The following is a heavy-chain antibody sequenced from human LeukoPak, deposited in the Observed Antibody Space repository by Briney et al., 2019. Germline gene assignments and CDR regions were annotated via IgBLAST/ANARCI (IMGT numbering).Heavy chain of an antibody. CDR3: ARAGSGYSFDI. D-gene: IGHD3-22*01. Sequence: PSETLSLTCTVSGDSISSYYWSWIRQPPGKGLEWIGYIYKSGGTDYSPSLKSRVTISVYTSRNQFSLKLSSVTAADTAVYYCARAGSGYSFDIWGQGTMVTVSS. V-gene: IGHV4-59*01. J-gene: IGHJ3*02. CDR1: GDSISSYY. CDR2: IYKSGGT.